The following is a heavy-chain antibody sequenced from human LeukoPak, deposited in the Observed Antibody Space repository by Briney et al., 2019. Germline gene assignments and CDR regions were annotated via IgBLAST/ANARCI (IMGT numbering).Heavy chain of an antibody. CDR2: INHSGST. D-gene: IGHD5-24*01. CDR3: ARGLGMANGTPTGFDP. CDR1: GGSFSGYY. V-gene: IGHV4-34*01. J-gene: IGHJ5*02. Sequence: SETLSLACAVYGGSFSGYYWSWIRQPPGKGLEWIGEINHSGSTNYNPSLKSRVTISVDTSKNQFSLKLSSVTAADTAVYYCARGLGMANGTPTGFDPWGQGTLVTVSS.